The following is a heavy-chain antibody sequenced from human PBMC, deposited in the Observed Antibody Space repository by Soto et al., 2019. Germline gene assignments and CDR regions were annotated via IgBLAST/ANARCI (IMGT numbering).Heavy chain of an antibody. CDR2: IYYSGST. Sequence: SETLSLTCTVSGGSISSGGYYWSWIRQHPGKGLEWIGYIYYSGSTYYNPSLKSRVTISVDTSKNQFSLKLSSVTAADTAVYYCASGVYYYDSSDAFDIWGQGTMVTVSS. CDR1: GGSISSGGYY. D-gene: IGHD3-22*01. V-gene: IGHV4-31*03. J-gene: IGHJ3*02. CDR3: ASGVYYYDSSDAFDI.